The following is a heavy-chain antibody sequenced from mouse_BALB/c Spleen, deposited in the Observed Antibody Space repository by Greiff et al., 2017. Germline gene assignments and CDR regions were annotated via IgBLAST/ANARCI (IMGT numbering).Heavy chain of an antibody. J-gene: IGHJ2*01. D-gene: IGHD1-1*01. CDR3: AREATVVDY. CDR2: IYPGNVNT. Sequence: QVQLQQSGPELVKPGASVRISCKASGYTFTSYYIHWVKQRPGQGLEWIGWIYPGNVNTKYNEKFKGKATLTADKSSSTAYMQLSSLTSEDSAVYFCAREATVVDYWGQGTTLTVSS. CDR1: GYTFTSYY. V-gene: IGHV1S56*01.